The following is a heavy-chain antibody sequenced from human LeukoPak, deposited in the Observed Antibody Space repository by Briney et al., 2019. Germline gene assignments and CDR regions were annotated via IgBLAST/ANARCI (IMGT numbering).Heavy chain of an antibody. J-gene: IGHJ3*02. V-gene: IGHV1-69*13. CDR1: GGTFSSYA. CDR2: IIPIFGTA. Sequence: SVKVSCKASGGTFSSYAISWGRQAPRQGLEWMGGIIPIFGTANYTQKFKGRVTITPDESTSTAYLELSSLRSEDTAVYYCAREAASYGYGDDAFDIWGQGTMVTVSS. CDR3: AREAASYGYGDDAFDI. D-gene: IGHD5-18*01.